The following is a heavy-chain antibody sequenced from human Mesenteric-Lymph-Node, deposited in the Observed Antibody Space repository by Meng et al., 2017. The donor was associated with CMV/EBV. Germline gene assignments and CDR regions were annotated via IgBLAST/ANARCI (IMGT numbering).Heavy chain of an antibody. J-gene: IGHJ4*02. CDR1: GGSISSSSYY. V-gene: IGHV4-39*02. D-gene: IGHD1-26*01. CDR3: ARDLGPWELLAQIDY. Sequence: ESLKISCTVSGGSISSSSYYWGWIRQPPGKGLEWIGSIYYSGSTYYNPSLKSRVTISVDTSKNQFSLKLRSVTAADTAVYYCARDLGPWELLAQIDYWGQGTLVTVSS. CDR2: IYYSGST.